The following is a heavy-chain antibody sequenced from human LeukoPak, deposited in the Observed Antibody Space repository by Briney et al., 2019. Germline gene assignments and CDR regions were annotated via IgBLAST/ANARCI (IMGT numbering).Heavy chain of an antibody. V-gene: IGHV3-7*01. CDR2: IKPDGGER. D-gene: IGHD3-10*01. CDR3: ARLYYASGSCYLDY. J-gene: IGHJ4*02. Sequence: GGSLRLSCAASGLTFSSYWMTWVRQAPGKGLEWVANIKPDGGERSYVDSVRGRFTISRDNAENSLYLQMNSLRAEDTAVYYCARLYYASGSCYLDYWGQGTLVTVSS. CDR1: GLTFSSYW.